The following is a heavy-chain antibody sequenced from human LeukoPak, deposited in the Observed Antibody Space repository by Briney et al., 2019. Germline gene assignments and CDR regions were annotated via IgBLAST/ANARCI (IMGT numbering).Heavy chain of an antibody. CDR2: INRSGGST. CDR1: GFTFSSYA. CDR3: AKDIPGDGYNNDFDY. Sequence: GGSLRLSCAASGFTFSSYAMSWVRQAPGKGLEYVSSINRSGGSTYYADSVKGRFTISRDNSKNTLYLQMNSLRAEDTAVYYCAKDIPGDGYNNDFDYWGQGTLVTVSS. V-gene: IGHV3-23*01. D-gene: IGHD5-24*01. J-gene: IGHJ4*02.